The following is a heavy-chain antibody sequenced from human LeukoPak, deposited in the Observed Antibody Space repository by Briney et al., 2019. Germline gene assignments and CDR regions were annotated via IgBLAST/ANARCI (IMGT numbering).Heavy chain of an antibody. V-gene: IGHV4-61*01. CDR3: ARGVAEMPTITGYWFDP. D-gene: IGHD5-24*01. CDR2: IYYSGST. J-gene: IGHJ5*02. CDR1: GGSVSSGSYY. Sequence: PSETLSLTCTVSGGSVSSGSYYWSWIRQPPGKGLEWIGYIYYSGSTNHNPSLKSRVTISVDTSKNQFSLKLSSVTAADTAVYYCARGVAEMPTITGYWFDPWGQGTLVAVSS.